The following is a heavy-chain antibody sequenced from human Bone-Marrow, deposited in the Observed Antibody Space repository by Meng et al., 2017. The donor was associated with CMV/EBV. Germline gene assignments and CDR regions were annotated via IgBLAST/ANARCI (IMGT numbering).Heavy chain of an antibody. CDR2: ISWNSGSI. J-gene: IGHJ4*02. Sequence: SLKISCAASGFTFDDYAMHWVRQAPGKGLEWVSGISWNSGSIGYADSVKGRFTISRDNAKNSLYLQMNSLRAEDTALYYCGRAMYTSGRSVDYWGQGTVVTVSS. V-gene: IGHV3-9*01. CDR3: GRAMYTSGRSVDY. CDR1: GFTFDDYA. D-gene: IGHD6-19*01.